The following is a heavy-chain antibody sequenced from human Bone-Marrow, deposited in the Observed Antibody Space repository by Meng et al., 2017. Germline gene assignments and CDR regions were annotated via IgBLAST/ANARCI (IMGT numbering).Heavy chain of an antibody. CDR3: ARPPPHSGYGASYFDY. CDR1: GFPFLSFA. J-gene: IGHJ4*02. D-gene: IGHD5-12*01. V-gene: IGHV3-30*16. CDR2: ISHDGSNK. Sequence: VGVGGGVVLLGGPLTRTCEAAGFPFLSFAMHWVPQTPGKGQEWVVVISHDGSNKYYADSVKGRFTISRDNSKNTLYLQMNSLRAEDTAVYYCARPPPHSGYGASYFDYWRQGTLVTVSS.